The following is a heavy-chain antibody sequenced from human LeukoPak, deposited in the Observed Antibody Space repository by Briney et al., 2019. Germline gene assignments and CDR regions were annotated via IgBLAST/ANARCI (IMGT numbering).Heavy chain of an antibody. Sequence: SETLSLTCTVSGGSISSSSYYWSWIRQPPGKGLVWIGEINHSGSTNYNPSLKSRVTISVDTSKNQFSLKLSSVTAADTAVYYCARVLIPTYYYDSSGYYVDYWGQGTLVTVSS. V-gene: IGHV4-39*07. J-gene: IGHJ4*02. CDR1: GGSISSSSYY. CDR3: ARVLIPTYYYDSSGYYVDY. CDR2: INHSGST. D-gene: IGHD3-22*01.